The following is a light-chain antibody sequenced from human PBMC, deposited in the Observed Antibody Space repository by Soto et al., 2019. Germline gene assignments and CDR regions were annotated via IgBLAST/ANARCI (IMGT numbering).Light chain of an antibody. J-gene: IGKJ2*01. CDR3: QQYGSSPYT. CDR1: QSVSSSY. Sequence: EIVLTQSPGTLSLSPGERATLSCRASQSVSSSYLAWYQQKPGQAPRLLIYGASSRATGISDRFSGSGSGTDFTLTISRLEPEDFAVYNCQQYGSSPYTFGQGTKLEIK. V-gene: IGKV3-20*01. CDR2: GAS.